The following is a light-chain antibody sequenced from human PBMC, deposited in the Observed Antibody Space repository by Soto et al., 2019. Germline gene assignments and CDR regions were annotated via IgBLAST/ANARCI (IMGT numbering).Light chain of an antibody. V-gene: IGKV1-27*01. CDR1: QGISNY. J-gene: IGKJ1*01. CDR3: PKYNSALRT. Sequence: DIQMTQSPSSLSASVGDRVTITCRASQGISNYLAWYQQKPGKVPKLLIYAASTLQAGVPSGFSGSGYGTDLTLTISSLQPEDDATYYCPKYNSALRTFGQGTKVEIK. CDR2: AAS.